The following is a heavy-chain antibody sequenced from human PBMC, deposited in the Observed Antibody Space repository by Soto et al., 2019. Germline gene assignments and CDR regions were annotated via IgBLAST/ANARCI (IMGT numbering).Heavy chain of an antibody. CDR1: GGTFSSYA. J-gene: IGHJ6*02. V-gene: IGHV1-69*06. D-gene: IGHD2-2*01. Sequence: SVKVSCKASGGTFSSYAISWVRQAPGQGLEWMGGIIPIFGTANYAQKFQGRVTITADKSTSTAYMELSSLRSEDTAVYYCARARNQIVVVPAALSESFTYYYYGMDVWGQGTTDDVSS. CDR3: ARARNQIVVVPAALSESFTYYYYGMDV. CDR2: IIPIFGTA.